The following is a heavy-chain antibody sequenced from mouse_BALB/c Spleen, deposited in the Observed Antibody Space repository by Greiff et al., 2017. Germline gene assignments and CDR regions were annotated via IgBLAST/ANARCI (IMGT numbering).Heavy chain of an antibody. CDR3: TRTYGNYFDY. D-gene: IGHD2-1*01. CDR1: GYTFTSYY. CDR2: INPSNGGT. J-gene: IGHJ2*01. V-gene: IGHV1S81*02. Sequence: VQLQESGAELVKPGASVKLSCKASGYTFTSYYMYWVKQRPGQGLEWIGGINPSNGGTNFNEKFKSKATLTVDKSSSTAYMQLSSLTSEDSAVYYCTRTYGNYFDYWGQGTTLTVSS.